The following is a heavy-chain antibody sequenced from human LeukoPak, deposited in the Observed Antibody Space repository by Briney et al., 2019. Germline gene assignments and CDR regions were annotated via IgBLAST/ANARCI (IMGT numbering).Heavy chain of an antibody. D-gene: IGHD1-14*01. CDR1: GFTFSSYA. CDR2: ISGGGGST. CDR3: AKDWASGNYFDY. Sequence: GGSLRLSCAASGFTFSSYAMSWVRQAPGKGLEWVSAISGGGGSTYYADSVKGRFTISRDSSKNTVYLQMNSLRAEDTAVYYCAKDWASGNYFDYWGQGTLVTVSS. J-gene: IGHJ4*02. V-gene: IGHV3-23*01.